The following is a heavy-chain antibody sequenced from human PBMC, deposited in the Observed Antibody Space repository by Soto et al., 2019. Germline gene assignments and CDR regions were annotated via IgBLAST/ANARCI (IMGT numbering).Heavy chain of an antibody. D-gene: IGHD2-2*03. J-gene: IGHJ4*02. CDR2: IHYNGNT. V-gene: IGHV4-61*03. Sequence: SETLSLTCSVSGGSISNDDYYWTWIRQPPGKGLEWIGNIHYNGNTKYSPSLKSRVTMSVDTSKNHFSLKLISVTTADTAVYFCAREGNLGRWIQPLDSWGQGTLVTVSS. CDR1: GGSISNDDYY. CDR3: AREGNLGRWIQPLDS.